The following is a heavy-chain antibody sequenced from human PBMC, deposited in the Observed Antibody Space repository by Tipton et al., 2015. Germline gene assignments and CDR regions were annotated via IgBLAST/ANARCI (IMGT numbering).Heavy chain of an antibody. Sequence: QLVQSGPEVKKPGESLKISCKGSGYSFSTYWIGWVRQMPGKGLEWMGIIYPGDSDTRYSPSFQGQVTISADKSISTAYLQWSSLKASNTAMYYCASPVEFGSGCLDAFDIWGQGTMVVVSS. CDR1: GYSFSTYW. CDR2: IYPGDSDT. V-gene: IGHV5-51*01. J-gene: IGHJ3*02. CDR3: ASPVEFGSGCLDAFDI. D-gene: IGHD6-19*01.